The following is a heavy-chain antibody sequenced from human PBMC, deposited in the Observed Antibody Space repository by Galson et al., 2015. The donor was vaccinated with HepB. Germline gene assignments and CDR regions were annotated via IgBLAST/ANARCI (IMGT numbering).Heavy chain of an antibody. CDR3: ARRDWYCTSTSCPYYAYGLDV. CDR2: IKKDGSEK. Sequence: SLRLSCAASGFTFNNYWMTWVRQAPGKGLEWVANIKKDGSEKYYVDSVEGRFTVSRDNAKNSLYLQMNSLRAEDTAVYYCARRDWYCTSTSCPYYAYGLDVWGQGTTVTVSS. D-gene: IGHD2-2*01. J-gene: IGHJ6*02. V-gene: IGHV3-7*01. CDR1: GFTFNNYW.